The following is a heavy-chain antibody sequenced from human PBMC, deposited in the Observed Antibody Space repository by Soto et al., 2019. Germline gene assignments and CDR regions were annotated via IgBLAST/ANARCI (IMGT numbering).Heavy chain of an antibody. CDR1: GYTFTSYG. CDR2: ISAYNGNT. V-gene: IGHV1-18*01. CDR3: ARGLLYCSGGSCPGGIGY. J-gene: IGHJ4*02. Sequence: ASVKVSCKASGYTFTSYGISWVRQAPGQGLEWKGWISAYNGNTNYAQKLQGRVTMTTDTSTSTAYMELRSLRSDDTALYYCARGLLYCSGGSCPGGIGYWGQGTLVTVSS. D-gene: IGHD2-15*01.